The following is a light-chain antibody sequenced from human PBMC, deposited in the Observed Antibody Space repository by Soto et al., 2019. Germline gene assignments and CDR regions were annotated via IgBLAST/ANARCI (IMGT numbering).Light chain of an antibody. CDR3: CSYAGTSALV. Sequence: QSALTQPASVSGSPGQSITISCTGTNSDIGSYDLVSWYQQHPGKAPKLMIYEVSKLPSGLSNRFSGSKSGNTASLTISGLQAEDGADYYCCSYAGTSALVFGGGTKVTVL. V-gene: IGLV2-23*02. J-gene: IGLJ2*01. CDR1: NSDIGSYDL. CDR2: EVS.